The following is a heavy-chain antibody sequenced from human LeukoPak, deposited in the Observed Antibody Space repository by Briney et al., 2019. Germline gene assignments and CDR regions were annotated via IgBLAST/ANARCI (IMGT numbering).Heavy chain of an antibody. D-gene: IGHD1-26*01. Sequence: PSETLSLTCTVSGGSIISSSYYWGWIRQPPGKGLEWIGSIYYSGSTCYNSSLKSRVTISVDTSKNQFSLKLSSVTAADTAVHYCARIRSGSQPVAYWGQGTLVTVSS. J-gene: IGHJ4*02. CDR2: IYYSGST. V-gene: IGHV4-39*01. CDR3: ARIRSGSQPVAY. CDR1: GGSIISSSYY.